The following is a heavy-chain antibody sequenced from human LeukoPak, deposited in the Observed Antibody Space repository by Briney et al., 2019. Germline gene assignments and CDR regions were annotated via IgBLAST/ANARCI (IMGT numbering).Heavy chain of an antibody. CDR1: GFTFSSYE. D-gene: IGHD3-22*01. Sequence: GGSLRLSCAASGFTFSSYEMNWLRQAPGKGLEWVSYITSSGSTICYADSVKGRFTISRDNAKNSLYLQMNSLRAEDTAVDYCARANYYDISGYDYWGQGTLVTVSS. CDR3: ARANYYDISGYDY. CDR2: ITSSGSTI. V-gene: IGHV3-48*03. J-gene: IGHJ4*02.